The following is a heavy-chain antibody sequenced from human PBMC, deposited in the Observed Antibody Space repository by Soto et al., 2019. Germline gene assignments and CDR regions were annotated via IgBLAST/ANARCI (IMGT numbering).Heavy chain of an antibody. J-gene: IGHJ6*02. CDR1: GGAFSSYA. CDR3: AIGTLMVYAIPYYYGMDV. V-gene: IGHV1-69*06. D-gene: IGHD2-8*01. Sequence: GASVKVSCKVSGGAFSSYAISWVRQAPGQGLEWMGGIIPIFGTANYAQKFQGRVTITADKSTSTAYMELSSLRSEDTAVYYCAIGTLMVYAIPYYYGMDVWGQGTTVTVSS. CDR2: IIPIFGTA.